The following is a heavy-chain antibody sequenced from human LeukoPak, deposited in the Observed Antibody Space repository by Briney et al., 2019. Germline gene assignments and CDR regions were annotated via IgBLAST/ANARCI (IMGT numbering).Heavy chain of an antibody. D-gene: IGHD6-13*01. CDR3: ARSGYSSSWIDY. CDR1: GGSISSYS. V-gene: IGHV4-59*01. Sequence: SETLSLTCTVSGGSISSYSWSWIRQPPGKGLEWIGYIYYSGSTNYNPSLESRVTISVDTSKNQFSLKLSSVTAADTAVYYCARSGYSSSWIDYWGQGTLVTVSS. J-gene: IGHJ4*02. CDR2: IYYSGST.